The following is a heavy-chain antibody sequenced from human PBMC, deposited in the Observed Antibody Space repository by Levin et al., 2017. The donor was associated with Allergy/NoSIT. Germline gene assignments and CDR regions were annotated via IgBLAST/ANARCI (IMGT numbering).Heavy chain of an antibody. Sequence: GESLKISCAASGFTFSSYAMHWVRQAPGKGLEWVAVISYDGSNKYYADSVKGRFTISRDNSKNTLYLQMNSLRAEDTAVYYCARSLYSSGWLRGYFDYWGQGTLVTVSS. CDR3: ARSLYSSGWLRGYFDY. CDR2: ISYDGSNK. CDR1: GFTFSSYA. J-gene: IGHJ4*02. V-gene: IGHV3-30*04. D-gene: IGHD6-19*01.